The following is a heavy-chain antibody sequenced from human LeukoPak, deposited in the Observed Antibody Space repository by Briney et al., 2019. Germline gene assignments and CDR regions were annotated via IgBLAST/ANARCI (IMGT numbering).Heavy chain of an antibody. J-gene: IGHJ6*02. Sequence: GGSLRLSCAASGFTFSSHGMSWVRQPPGKGLEWVSGISGSGVKTYYADSVKGRFTISRDNSKNTLYLQMNSLRAEDTAVYYCAKGDIVVVPAAIRAYYYYYGMDVWGQGTTVTVSS. D-gene: IGHD2-2*02. CDR3: AKGDIVVVPAAIRAYYYYYGMDV. V-gene: IGHV3-23*01. CDR2: ISGSGVKT. CDR1: GFTFSSHG.